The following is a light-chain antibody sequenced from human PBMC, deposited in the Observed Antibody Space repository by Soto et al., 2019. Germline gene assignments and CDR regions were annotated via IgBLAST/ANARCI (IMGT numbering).Light chain of an antibody. CDR1: SSDIGRYNY. V-gene: IGLV2-8*01. J-gene: IGLJ3*02. CDR2: EVA. CDR3: SSYAGDNRLV. Sequence: QSALTQPPSASGSPGQSVTISCTGTSSDIGRYNYVSWYQQHPGKAPKLIVFEVAQRPTGVPDRFSASKSGNTASLTVSGLQAEDEAYYYCSSYAGDNRLVFGGGTKLTVL.